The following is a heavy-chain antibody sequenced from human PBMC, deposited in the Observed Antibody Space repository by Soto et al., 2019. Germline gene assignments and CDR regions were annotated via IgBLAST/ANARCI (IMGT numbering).Heavy chain of an antibody. Sequence: ASVKVSFKASGYTFTSYAMHWGRQAPGQRVEWMGWSNAGKGNTKYSQKFQGRVTITRDTSASTAYMELSSLRSEDTAVYYCARGSIAAAGSNWFDPWGQGTLVTGSS. CDR1: GYTFTSYA. J-gene: IGHJ5*02. V-gene: IGHV1-3*01. CDR3: ARGSIAAAGSNWFDP. D-gene: IGHD6-13*01. CDR2: SNAGKGNT.